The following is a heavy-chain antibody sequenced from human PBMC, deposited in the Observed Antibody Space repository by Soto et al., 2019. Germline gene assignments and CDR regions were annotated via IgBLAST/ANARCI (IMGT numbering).Heavy chain of an antibody. CDR1: GFTFSSYA. J-gene: IGHJ4*02. V-gene: IGHV3-23*01. Sequence: GGSVRLSXAASGFTFSSYAMSWVRQAPGKGLEWVSAISGSGGSTYYADSVKGRFTISRDNSKNTLYLQMNSLRAEDTAVYYCAKGRHYYGSGSYYFWGQGTLVTVS. D-gene: IGHD3-10*01. CDR2: ISGSGGST. CDR3: AKGRHYYGSGSYYF.